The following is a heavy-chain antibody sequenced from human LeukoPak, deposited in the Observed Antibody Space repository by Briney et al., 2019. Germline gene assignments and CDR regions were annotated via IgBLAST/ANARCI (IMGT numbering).Heavy chain of an antibody. V-gene: IGHV4-59*08. CDR1: GGSMSSYY. J-gene: IGHJ4*02. CDR3: ARGARAGYNLEPFDY. Sequence: SETLSLTCTVSGGSMSSYYWSWIRQPPGKGLEWIGYIYYSGSTKYNPSLKSRVTMSVDTSKNQFSLKLSSVTAADTAVYYCARGARAGYNLEPFDYWGQGTLVTVSS. D-gene: IGHD5-24*01. CDR2: IYYSGST.